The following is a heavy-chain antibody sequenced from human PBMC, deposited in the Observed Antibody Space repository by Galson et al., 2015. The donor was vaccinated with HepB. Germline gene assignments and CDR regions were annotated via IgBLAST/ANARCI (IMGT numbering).Heavy chain of an antibody. D-gene: IGHD6-6*01. CDR2: IKQDGSEK. V-gene: IGHV3-7*01. Sequence: SLRLSCAASGFTFSNYWMSWVRQAPGKGLEWVANIKQDGSEKYYVDSVKGRFTISRDHAKNSLYLQMNSLRAEDTALYYCARVGSSPSYWYFDLWGRGTLVTVS. CDR1: GFTFSNYW. J-gene: IGHJ2*01. CDR3: ARVGSSPSYWYFDL.